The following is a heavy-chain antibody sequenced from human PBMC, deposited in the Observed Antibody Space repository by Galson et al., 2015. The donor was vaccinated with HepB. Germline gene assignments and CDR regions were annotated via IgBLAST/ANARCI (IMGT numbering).Heavy chain of an antibody. V-gene: IGHV3-30-3*01. CDR3: ASRYRGFGEFDP. Sequence: SLRLSCAASGFTFSSYAMHWVRQAPGKGLEWVAAISYDGSDKYYADSVKGRFTISRDNSKNTLYLQMNSLRAEDTAVYYCASRYRGFGEFDPWGQGTLVTVSS. CDR2: ISYDGSDK. CDR1: GFTFSSYA. D-gene: IGHD3-10*01. J-gene: IGHJ5*02.